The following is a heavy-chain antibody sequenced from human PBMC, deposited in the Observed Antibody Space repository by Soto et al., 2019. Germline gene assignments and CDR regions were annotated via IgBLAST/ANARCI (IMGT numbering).Heavy chain of an antibody. D-gene: IGHD2-15*01. CDR3: AAELYCSSTSCYPPRYCSGGSCYSGIGAFDI. CDR2: IYPGDSDT. CDR1: GYSFTSYW. J-gene: IGHJ3*02. Sequence: GESLKISCKGSGYSFTSYWIGWVRQMPGKGLEWMGIIYPGDSDTRYSPSFQGQVTISADKSISTGYLQWSSLKASDTAMYYCAAELYCSSTSCYPPRYCSGGSCYSGIGAFDIWGQGTMVTVSS. V-gene: IGHV5-51*01.